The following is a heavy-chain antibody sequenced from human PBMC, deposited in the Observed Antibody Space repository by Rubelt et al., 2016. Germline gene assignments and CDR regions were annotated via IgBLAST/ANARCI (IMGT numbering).Heavy chain of an antibody. J-gene: IGHJ4*02. D-gene: IGHD7-27*01. CDR1: GDSISSDHF. V-gene: IGHV4-39*01. Sequence: HLQLQESGPGLLKASETLSLTCTVSGDSISSDHFWAWIRQPPGKGLEWIGHTYYGGSTFYNPSLKSRVTISIDTSKNQFSLKLYAVTAADTAVYYCANSMNWGADYWGQGTLVTVSS. CDR2: TYYGGST. CDR3: ANSMNWGADY.